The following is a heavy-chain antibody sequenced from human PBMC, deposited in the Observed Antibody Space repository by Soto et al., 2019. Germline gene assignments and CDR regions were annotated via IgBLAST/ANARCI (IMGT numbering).Heavy chain of an antibody. Sequence: SVKVSCKASGGTFSSYAISWVRQAPGQGLEWMGGIIPIFGTANYAQKFQGRVTITADESTSTAYMELSSLRSEDTAVYYCARAERDYDILTGPPGYWGQGTLVTVSS. D-gene: IGHD3-9*01. J-gene: IGHJ4*02. CDR3: ARAERDYDILTGPPGY. CDR2: IIPIFGTA. CDR1: GGTFSSYA. V-gene: IGHV1-69*13.